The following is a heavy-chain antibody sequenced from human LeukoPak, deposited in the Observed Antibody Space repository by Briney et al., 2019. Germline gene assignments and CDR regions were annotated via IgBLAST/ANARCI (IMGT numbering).Heavy chain of an antibody. J-gene: IGHJ5*02. CDR3: ARGPDRYCSSTSCYKWFDP. Sequence: PGGSLRLSCAASGFTFSSYSMNWVRQAPGKGLEWVSSISSSSSYIYYADSVKGRFTISRDNAKDSLYLQMNSLRAEDTAEYYCARGPDRYCSSTSCYKWFDPWGQGTLVTVSS. CDR1: GFTFSSYS. D-gene: IGHD2-2*02. CDR2: ISSSSSYI. V-gene: IGHV3-21*01.